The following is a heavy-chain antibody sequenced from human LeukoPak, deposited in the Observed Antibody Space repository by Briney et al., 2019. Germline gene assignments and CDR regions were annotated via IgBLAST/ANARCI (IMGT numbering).Heavy chain of an antibody. CDR2: IDHSGST. J-gene: IGHJ6*02. D-gene: IGHD6-13*01. CDR3: ARLGAAAGTYGYYYGMDV. Sequence: SETLSLTCAVYGGSFSGYYWSWIRQPPGKGLEWIGEIDHSGSTNYNPSLKSRVTISVDTSKNQFSLKLSSVTAADTAVYYCARLGAAAGTYGYYYGMDVWGQGTTVTVSS. CDR1: GGSFSGYY. V-gene: IGHV4-34*01.